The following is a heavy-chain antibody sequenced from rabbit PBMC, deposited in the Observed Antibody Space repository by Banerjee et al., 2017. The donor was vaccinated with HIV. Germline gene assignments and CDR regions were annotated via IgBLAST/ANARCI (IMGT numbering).Heavy chain of an antibody. CDR2: IVTGSSGST. V-gene: IGHV1S40*01. CDR3: ARGMAYGYADNAYAVDL. J-gene: IGHJ4*01. CDR1: GLDFSSSNW. D-gene: IGHD6-1*01. Sequence: QSLEESGGDLVKPGASLTLTCTASGLDFSSSNWICWVRQAPGKGLEWITCIVTGSSGSTYYATWAKGRFTLSTTSSTTVTLHMTSLTGADTATYFCARGMAYGYADNAYAVDLWGQGTLVTVS.